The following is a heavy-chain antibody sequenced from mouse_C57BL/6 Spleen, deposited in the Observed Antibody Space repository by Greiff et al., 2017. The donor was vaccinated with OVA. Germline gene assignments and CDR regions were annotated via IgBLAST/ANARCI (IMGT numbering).Heavy chain of an antibody. CDR3: ARGIYYGNYVNYYAMDY. J-gene: IGHJ4*01. CDR1: GYSITSGYY. D-gene: IGHD2-1*01. CDR2: ISYDGSN. V-gene: IGHV3-6*01. Sequence: VQLKESGPGLVKPSQSLSLTCSVTGYSITSGYYWNWIRQFPGNKLEWMGYISYDGSNNYNPSLKNRISITRDTSKNQFFLKLNSVTTEDTATYYCARGIYYGNYVNYYAMDYWGQGTSVTVSS.